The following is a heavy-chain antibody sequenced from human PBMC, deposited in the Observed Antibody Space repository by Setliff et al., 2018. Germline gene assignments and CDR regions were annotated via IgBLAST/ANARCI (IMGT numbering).Heavy chain of an antibody. D-gene: IGHD6-19*01. V-gene: IGHV3-48*03. J-gene: IGHJ4*02. CDR3: AREARMGCFDY. CDR1: GFTFDDYA. CDR2: ITTSGSAT. Sequence: GGSLRLSCAASGFTFDDYAMHWVRQTPGKGLEWVSSITTSGSATYYAESVRGRFTISRDNAKNSLYLQMNSLRAEGTALYYCAREARMGCFDYWGRGTLVTVSS.